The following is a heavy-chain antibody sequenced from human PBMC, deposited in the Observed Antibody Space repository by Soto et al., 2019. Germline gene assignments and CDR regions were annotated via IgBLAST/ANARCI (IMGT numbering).Heavy chain of an antibody. V-gene: IGHV4-4*07. CDR2: IYASGTT. CDR1: GASISNYY. D-gene: IGHD1-1*01. CDR3: ARESRSELGTVEY. Sequence: QVRLQESGPGLVKPSETLSLTCTVSGASISNYYWSWIRQPAGKGLECLGRIYASGTTTYNPSLRSRVPMSVDTSKNQFSLNLNSVPAADTAVYYCARESRSELGTVEYWGQGTLVTVSS. J-gene: IGHJ4*02.